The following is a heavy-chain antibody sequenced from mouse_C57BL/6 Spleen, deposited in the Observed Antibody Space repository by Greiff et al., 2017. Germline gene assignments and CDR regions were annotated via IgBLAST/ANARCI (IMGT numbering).Heavy chain of an antibody. J-gene: IGHJ4*01. CDR1: GFSLTSYG. CDR2: IWSGGST. V-gene: IGHV2-4*01. D-gene: IGHD2-12*01. CDR3: AKNHYSYDYAMDY. Sequence: VKLVESGPGLVQPSQSLSITCTVSGFSLTSYGVHWVRQPPGKGLEWLGVIWSGGSTDYNAAFISRLSISKDNSKSQVFFKMNSLQADDTAIYYCAKNHYSYDYAMDYWGQGTSVTVSS.